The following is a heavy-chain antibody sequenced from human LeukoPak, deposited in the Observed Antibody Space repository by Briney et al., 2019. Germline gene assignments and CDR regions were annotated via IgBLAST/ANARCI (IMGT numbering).Heavy chain of an antibody. CDR1: GFTFSSYA. CDR3: ARGGSYDPASGPDI. D-gene: IGHD3-22*01. CDR2: ISSNGGST. J-gene: IGHJ3*02. V-gene: IGHV3-64*01. Sequence: GGSLRLSCAASGFTFSSYAMHWVRQAPGKGLEYVSAISSNGGSTYYANSVKGRFTISRDNSKNTLYLQMGSLRAEDMVVYYCARGGSYDPASGPDIWGQGTMVTVSS.